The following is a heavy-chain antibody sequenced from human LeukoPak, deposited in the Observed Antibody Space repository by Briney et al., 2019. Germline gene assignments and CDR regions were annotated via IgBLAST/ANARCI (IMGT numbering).Heavy chain of an antibody. CDR3: ARAHIAAADTDAFDI. V-gene: IGHV3-53*01. J-gene: IGHJ3*02. Sequence: PGGSLRLSCAASGFTFSSFTMSWVRQAPGKGLEWVSVIYSGGSTYYADSVKGRFTISRDNSKNTLSLQMNSLRAEDTAVYYCARAHIAAADTDAFDIWGQGTMVTVSS. CDR2: IYSGGST. D-gene: IGHD6-13*01. CDR1: GFTFSSFT.